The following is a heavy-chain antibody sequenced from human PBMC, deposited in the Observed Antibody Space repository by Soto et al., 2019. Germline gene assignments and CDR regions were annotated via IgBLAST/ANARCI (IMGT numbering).Heavy chain of an antibody. CDR2: ISSSISYI. CDR1: GFTFSSYS. D-gene: IGHD6-13*01. J-gene: IGHJ5*02. Sequence: GGSLRLSCAASGFTFSSYSMNWVRQAPGKGLEWVSSISSSISYIYYADSVKGRFTISRDNAKNSLYLQMNSLRAEDTAVYYCARDPGSWLIDPWGQGTLVTVSS. V-gene: IGHV3-21*01. CDR3: ARDPGSWLIDP.